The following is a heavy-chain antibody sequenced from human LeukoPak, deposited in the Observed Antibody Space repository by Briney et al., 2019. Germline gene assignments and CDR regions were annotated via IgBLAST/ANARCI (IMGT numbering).Heavy chain of an antibody. CDR1: GFTFSSYS. CDR2: ISSSSSYI. D-gene: IGHD5-18*01. CDR3: VRNAAMAADV. Sequence: PGGSLRLSCAASGFTFSSYSMNWVRQAPGKGLEWVSSISSSSSYIYYADSVKGRFTISRDNAKNSLYLQMNSLRADDTAVYYCVRNAAMAADVWGQGTMVTVSS. J-gene: IGHJ3*01. V-gene: IGHV3-21*01.